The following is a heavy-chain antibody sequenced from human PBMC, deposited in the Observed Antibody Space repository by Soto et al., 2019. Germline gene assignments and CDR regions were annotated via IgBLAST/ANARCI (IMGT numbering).Heavy chain of an antibody. D-gene: IGHD3-22*01. CDR2: IYHSGST. Sequence: SETLSLTCAVSGGSISSSNWWSWVRQPPGKGLEWIGEIYHSGSTNYNPSLKSRVTISVDKSKNQFSLKLSSVTAADTAVYYCARDSFAYDSSGYYYPPTHWFDPWGQGTLVTVSS. CDR3: ARDSFAYDSSGYYYPPTHWFDP. J-gene: IGHJ5*02. V-gene: IGHV4-4*02. CDR1: GGSISSSNW.